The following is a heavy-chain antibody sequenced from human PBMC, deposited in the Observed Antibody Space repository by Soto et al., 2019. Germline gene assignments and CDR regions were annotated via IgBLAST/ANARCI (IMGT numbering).Heavy chain of an antibody. CDR2: IYWEDDK. CDR3: AHRVLRTVFGLVTTTAIYFDF. V-gene: IGHV2-5*02. J-gene: IGHJ4*02. Sequence: QITLNESGPTQVKPRQTLKLTCTFSGFSLNTSGGGGGWIRQSPGKAPEWVALIYWEDDKRYSPSLKIRLTITKDTSKNQVVLTMADLDPADTATYYCAHRVLRTVFGLVTTTAIYFDFWGQGTPVAVSS. D-gene: IGHD3-3*01. CDR1: GFSLNTSGGG.